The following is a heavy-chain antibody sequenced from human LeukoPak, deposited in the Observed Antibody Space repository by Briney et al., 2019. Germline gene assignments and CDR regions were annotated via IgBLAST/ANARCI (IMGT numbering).Heavy chain of an antibody. D-gene: IGHD3-3*01. CDR3: AKGTRFLDLPFDY. CDR1: GFTFSSYG. J-gene: IGHJ4*02. V-gene: IGHV3-30*02. CDR2: IRYDGSNK. Sequence: GSLRLSCAASGFTFSSYGMHWVRQAPGKGLEWVAFIRYDGSNKYYADSVKGRFTISRDNSKNTLYLQMNSLRAEDTAVYYCAKGTRFLDLPFDYWGQGTLVTVSS.